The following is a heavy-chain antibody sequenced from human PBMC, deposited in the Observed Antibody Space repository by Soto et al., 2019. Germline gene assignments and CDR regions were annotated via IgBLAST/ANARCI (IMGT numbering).Heavy chain of an antibody. J-gene: IGHJ4*02. Sequence: GGSLRLSCVASGFTFGRYAMHWVRQFPGRGLEWVAVISYTGANTYYVGSVRGRFTISRDNSKNTLYLQMNSLRAEDTAMYYCAKHMDDSGYFYVEGADHWDQGTLVTVFS. CDR3: AKHMDDSGYFYVEGADH. CDR2: ISYTGANT. V-gene: IGHV3-30*18. D-gene: IGHD3-22*01. CDR1: GFTFGRYA.